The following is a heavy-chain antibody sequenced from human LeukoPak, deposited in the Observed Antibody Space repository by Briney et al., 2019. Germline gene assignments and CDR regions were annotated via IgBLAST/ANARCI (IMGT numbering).Heavy chain of an antibody. D-gene: IGHD3-10*01. Sequence: ASVKVSCKASGYTFTGYYMHWVGQAPGHGLEWRGWINPDSGGTICAQNFQGRVTMTRDTSISAAYMELSSLRSDDTAVYYCARDLGDTYGSVGDFDYWGQGTLVTVSS. CDR2: INPDSGGT. V-gene: IGHV1-2*02. CDR1: GYTFTGYY. J-gene: IGHJ4*02. CDR3: ARDLGDTYGSVGDFDY.